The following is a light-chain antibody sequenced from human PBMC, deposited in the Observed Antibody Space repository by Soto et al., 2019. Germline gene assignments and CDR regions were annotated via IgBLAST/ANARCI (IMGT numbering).Light chain of an antibody. J-gene: IGKJ4*01. V-gene: IGKV1-27*01. CDR3: QKFSAVPT. Sequence: DIQMTQSPSSLSASVGDRVTITCRASQAIYNYLAWYQQKPGKVPTLLISAASTLQSGVPSRLSGSGSGTDVTLAISCLQPEDVATSYCQKFSAVPTFGGGTKVAI. CDR1: QAIYNY. CDR2: AAS.